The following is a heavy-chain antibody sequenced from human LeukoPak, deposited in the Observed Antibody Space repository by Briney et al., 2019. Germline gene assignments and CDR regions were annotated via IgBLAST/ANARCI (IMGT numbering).Heavy chain of an antibody. V-gene: IGHV1-69*04. Sequence: SVKVSCKASGDTFSSYTISWVRQAPGQGLEWMGRIIPILGIANYAQKFQGRVTITADKSTSTAYMELSSLRSEDTAVYYCARDSTNYPFDIWGQGTMVTVSS. J-gene: IGHJ3*02. CDR1: GDTFSSYT. D-gene: IGHD5-24*01. CDR2: IIPILGIA. CDR3: ARDSTNYPFDI.